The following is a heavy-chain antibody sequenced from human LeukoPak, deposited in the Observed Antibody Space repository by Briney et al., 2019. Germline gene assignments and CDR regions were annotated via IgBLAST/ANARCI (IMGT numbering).Heavy chain of an antibody. CDR3: ASGGLAYYFDY. J-gene: IGHJ4*02. V-gene: IGHV3-7*01. Sequence: PGGSLRLSCAASGFTFSSYAMHWVRQAPGKGLEWVANIKQDGSEKYYVDSVKGRFTISRDNAKNSLYLQMNSLRAEDTAVYYCASGGLAYYFDYWGQGTLVTVSS. D-gene: IGHD2-15*01. CDR2: IKQDGSEK. CDR1: GFTFSSYA.